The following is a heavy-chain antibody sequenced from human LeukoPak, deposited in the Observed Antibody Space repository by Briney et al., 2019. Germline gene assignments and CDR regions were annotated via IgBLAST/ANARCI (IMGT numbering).Heavy chain of an antibody. D-gene: IGHD6-6*01. CDR2: INHSGST. J-gene: IGHJ6*03. CDR1: GGSFSGYY. V-gene: IGHV4-34*01. CDR3: ARGTTRPARYGAARPPYYYYMDV. Sequence: PSETLSLTCAVYGGSFSGYYWSWIRQPPGKGLEWIGEINHSGSTNYNPSLKSRVTISVDTSKNQFSLKLSSVTAADTAVYYCARGTTRPARYGAARPPYYYYMDVWGEGTTVTVSS.